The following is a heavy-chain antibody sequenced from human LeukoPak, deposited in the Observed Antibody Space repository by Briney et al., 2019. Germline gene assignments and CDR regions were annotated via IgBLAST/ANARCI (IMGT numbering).Heavy chain of an antibody. CDR3: ARDSVVAATFDY. J-gene: IGHJ4*02. D-gene: IGHD2-15*01. Sequence: GGSLRLSCAASGFTFSSYSMNWVRQAPGKGLEWVSSISSSSYIYYADSVKGRFTISRDNAKNSLYLQMNSLRAEDTAVYYCARDSVVAATFDYWGQGTPVTVSS. CDR1: GFTFSSYS. V-gene: IGHV3-21*01. CDR2: ISSSSYI.